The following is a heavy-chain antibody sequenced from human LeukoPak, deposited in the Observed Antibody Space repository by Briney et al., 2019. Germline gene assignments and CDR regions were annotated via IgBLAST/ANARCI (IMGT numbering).Heavy chain of an antibody. J-gene: IGHJ3*02. CDR3: ARDIFGPPGLVSGAFDI. D-gene: IGHD3/OR15-3a*01. Sequence: SSETLSLTCTVSSGFINSYYWSWIRQPPGKGLEYIGYIYYSGNTNSNPSLKSRVTISVDTSKNQFSLKLSSVTAADTAVYYCARDIFGPPGLVSGAFDIWGQGTMVTVSS. CDR2: IYYSGNT. CDR1: SGFINSYY. V-gene: IGHV4-59*01.